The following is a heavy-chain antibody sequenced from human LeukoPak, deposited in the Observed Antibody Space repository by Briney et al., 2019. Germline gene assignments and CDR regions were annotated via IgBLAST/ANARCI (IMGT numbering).Heavy chain of an antibody. CDR2: IRYDGSNK. V-gene: IGHV3-30*02. Sequence: GGSLRLSCAASGFTFRSYGMHWVRQAPGKGLEWVAFIRYDGSNKYYGDSVKGRFTISRDNSKNTLYLQMNSLRAEDTAVYYCAKDSSVYYYDSRSLDYWGQGTLVTVSS. CDR3: AKDSSVYYYDSRSLDY. D-gene: IGHD3-22*01. CDR1: GFTFRSYG. J-gene: IGHJ4*02.